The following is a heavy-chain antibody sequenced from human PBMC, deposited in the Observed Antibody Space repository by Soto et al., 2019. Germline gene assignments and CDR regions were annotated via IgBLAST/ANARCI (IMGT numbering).Heavy chain of an antibody. CDR3: ASSYGSGYRAFDY. J-gene: IGHJ4*02. CDR2: INPILSMS. D-gene: IGHD3-10*01. CDR1: GDTFTFYS. V-gene: IGHV1-69*02. Sequence: QVQLVQSGAEVKKPGSSVRVSCKASGDTFTFYSINWVRQAPGLGLEWMGRINPILSMSNYAQRFQGRVTTTADKSTSTAYMELSSLRCEDTAMYYCASSYGSGYRAFDYWGQGALVTVSS.